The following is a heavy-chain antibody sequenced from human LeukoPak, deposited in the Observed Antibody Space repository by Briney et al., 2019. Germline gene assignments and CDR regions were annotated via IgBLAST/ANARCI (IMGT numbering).Heavy chain of an antibody. CDR1: GFTFSNHA. V-gene: IGHV3-23*01. CDR3: AKVASLCTSTSCVRGGFDY. J-gene: IGHJ4*02. Sequence: GGSLRLSCTASGFTFSNHAMSWVRQAPGKGLEWVSALSGSGGSTYYADSVKGRFTIFRENSKNTLYLQMDSLRAEDTAKYYCAKVASLCTSTSCVRGGFDYWGQGTLVTVSS. CDR2: LSGSGGST. D-gene: IGHD2-2*01.